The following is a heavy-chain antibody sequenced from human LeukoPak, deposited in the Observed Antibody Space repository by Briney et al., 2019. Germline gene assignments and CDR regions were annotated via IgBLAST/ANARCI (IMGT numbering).Heavy chain of an antibody. Sequence: RPSETLSLTCTVSGGSISSYYWSWIRQPPGKGLEWIGYIYYSGSTNYNPSLKSRVTISVDTSKNQFSLKLSSVTAADTAVYYCARLEQYYDSSGYLYYYYGMDVWGQGTTVTVSS. J-gene: IGHJ6*02. D-gene: IGHD3-22*01. CDR3: ARLEQYYDSSGYLYYYYGMDV. CDR2: IYYSGST. V-gene: IGHV4-59*08. CDR1: GGSISSYY.